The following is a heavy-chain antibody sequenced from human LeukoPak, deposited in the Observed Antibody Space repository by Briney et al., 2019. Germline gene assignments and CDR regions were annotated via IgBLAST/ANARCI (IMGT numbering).Heavy chain of an antibody. CDR1: GYTFTSYY. CDR3: ARVTTRMLDYYYGMDA. CDR2: INPSGGST. D-gene: IGHD2-8*01. Sequence: ASVKVSCKASGYTFTSYYMHWVRQAPGQGLEWMGIINPSGGSTSYAQKFQGRVTMTRDTSTSTVYMELSSLRSEDTAVYYCARVTTRMLDYYYGMDAWGQGTTVTVSS. V-gene: IGHV1-46*01. J-gene: IGHJ6*02.